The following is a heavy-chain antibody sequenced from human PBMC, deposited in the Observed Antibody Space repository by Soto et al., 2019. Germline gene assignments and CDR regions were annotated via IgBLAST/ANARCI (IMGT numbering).Heavy chain of an antibody. D-gene: IGHD1-1*01. J-gene: IGHJ3*02. CDR3: ARPRLNGNWKDAERRDAFDI. Sequence: PSETLSLTCAVSGGSISSSNWWSWVRQPPGKGLEWIGEIYHSGSTNYNPSLKSRVTISVDKSKNQFSLKLSSVTAADTAVYYCARPRLNGNWKDAERRDAFDIWGQGKMVTVSS. CDR1: GGSISSSNW. CDR2: IYHSGST. V-gene: IGHV4-4*02.